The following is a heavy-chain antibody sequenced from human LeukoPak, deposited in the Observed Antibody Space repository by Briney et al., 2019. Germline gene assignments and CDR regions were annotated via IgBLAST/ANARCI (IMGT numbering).Heavy chain of an antibody. J-gene: IGHJ4*02. CDR2: INHSGST. CDR1: GGSFSGYY. CDR3: AIIKFGESFFDY. D-gene: IGHD3-10*02. Sequence: SETLSLTCAVYGGSFSGYYWSWIRQPPGKGLEWIGEINHSGSTNYNPSLKSRVTISVDTSKNQFSLKLSSVTAADTAVYYCAIIKFGESFFDYWGQGTLVTVSS. V-gene: IGHV4-34*01.